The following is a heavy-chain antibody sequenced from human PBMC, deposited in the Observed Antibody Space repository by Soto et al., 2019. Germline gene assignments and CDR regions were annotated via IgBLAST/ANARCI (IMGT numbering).Heavy chain of an antibody. CDR1: GFTLSSYG. J-gene: IGHJ4*02. D-gene: IGHD4-17*01. CDR2: IWYDGSNK. V-gene: IGHV3-33*06. Sequence: GGSLGLSSAASGFTLSSYGMHWVRQAPGKGLEWVAVIWYDGSNKYYADSVKGRFTISRDNSKNTLYLQMNSLRAEDTAVYYCAKNFFYGDYVYFDYWGQGTLVTVSS. CDR3: AKNFFYGDYVYFDY.